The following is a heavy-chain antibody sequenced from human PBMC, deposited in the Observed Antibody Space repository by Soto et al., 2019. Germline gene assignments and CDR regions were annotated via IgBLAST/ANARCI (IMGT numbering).Heavy chain of an antibody. D-gene: IGHD4-17*01. CDR3: ARRSEVYGDYVVYAFDI. CDR1: GGSISSSSYY. V-gene: IGHV4-39*01. CDR2: IYYSGST. Sequence: SETLSLTCTVSGGSISSSSYYWGWIRQPPGKGLEWIGSIYYSGSTYYNPSLKSRVTISVDTSKNQFSLKLSSVTAADTAVYYCARRSEVYGDYVVYAFDIWGQGTMVTVSS. J-gene: IGHJ3*02.